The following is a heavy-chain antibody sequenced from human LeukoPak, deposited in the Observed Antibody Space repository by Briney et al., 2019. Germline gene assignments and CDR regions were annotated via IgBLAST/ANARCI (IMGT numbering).Heavy chain of an antibody. Sequence: SETLSLTCAVYGGSFSGYYWSWIRQPPGKGLEWIGEINHSGSTNYNPSLKSRVTISVDTSKNQFSLKLSSVTAADTAVYYCARVGVVGATHWFDPWGPGTLVTVSS. CDR2: INHSGST. J-gene: IGHJ5*02. CDR3: ARVGVVGATHWFDP. CDR1: GGSFSGYY. D-gene: IGHD1-26*01. V-gene: IGHV4-34*01.